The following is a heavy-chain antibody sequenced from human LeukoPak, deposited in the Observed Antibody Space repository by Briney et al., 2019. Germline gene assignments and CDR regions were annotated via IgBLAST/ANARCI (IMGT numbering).Heavy chain of an antibody. CDR2: IRYDESKT. J-gene: IGHJ4*02. D-gene: IGHD1-26*01. Sequence: PGGSLRLSCAASGFSFSDYGMHWVRQAPAKGLEWVAFIRYDESKTYYGDSVKGRFTVSRDNSKNTLYLQMDSLRADDTAVYYCAKSHIPTSYSGTYCCDYWGQGTLVTVSS. CDR1: GFSFSDYG. V-gene: IGHV3-30*02. CDR3: AKSHIPTSYSGTYCCDY.